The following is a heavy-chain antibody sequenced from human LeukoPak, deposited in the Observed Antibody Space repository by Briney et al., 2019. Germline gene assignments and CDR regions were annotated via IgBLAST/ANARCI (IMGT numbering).Heavy chain of an antibody. CDR3: ARGATTGDFDY. CDR2: INPKSGGT. J-gene: IGHJ4*02. D-gene: IGHD1-26*01. CDR1: GYTFTGYY. V-gene: IGHV1-2*02. Sequence: GASVKVSCKASGYTFTGYYMHWVRQAPGQGLEWMGWINPKSGGTNYAQKFQGRVTMTRDTSIHTAYMELSRLRSDDTAVYYCARGATTGDFDYWGQGTLVTVSS.